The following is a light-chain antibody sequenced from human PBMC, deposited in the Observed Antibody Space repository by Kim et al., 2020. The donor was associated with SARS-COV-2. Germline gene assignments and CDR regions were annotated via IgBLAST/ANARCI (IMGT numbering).Light chain of an antibody. V-gene: IGLV2-23*02. Sequence: QSALTQPASVSGSPGQSITISCTGTSSDVGTYDLVSWYQQHPGKAPKLVIYEVIKRPSGVSNRFSGSRSGNTASLTISGLQAEDEADYYCCSYTGGNTFVVLGGGTQLTVL. CDR2: EVI. CDR3: CSYTGGNTFVV. CDR1: SSDVGTYDL. J-gene: IGLJ3*02.